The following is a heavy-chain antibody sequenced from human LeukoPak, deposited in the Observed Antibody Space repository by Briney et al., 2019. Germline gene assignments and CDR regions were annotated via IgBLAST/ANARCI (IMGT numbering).Heavy chain of an antibody. CDR2: ISAYNGNT. Sequence: ASVNVPYLASGYTCTSYGIMWVRQAPGQGLEWMGWISAYNGNTNYAQKLQGRVTMTTDTSTRTAYMELRSLRSDDTAVYYCARFSGVVVPAAIYYYYYTDLWRKGTTVTVSS. V-gene: IGHV1-18*01. D-gene: IGHD2-2*01. J-gene: IGHJ6*03. CDR1: GYTCTSYG. CDR3: ARFSGVVVPAAIYYYYYTDL.